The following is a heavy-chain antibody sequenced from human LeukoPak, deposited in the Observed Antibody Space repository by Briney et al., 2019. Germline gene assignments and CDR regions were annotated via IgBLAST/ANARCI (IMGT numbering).Heavy chain of an antibody. CDR1: GVSISNYY. J-gene: IGHJ4*02. Sequence: PSETLSLTCTVSGVSISNYYWSWIRQPPGKGLEWIGYIHYSGSTSYNPSLKSRVTISADTSKNQFSLKLISVTAADTAVYYCASRKLGNDYWGQGTLVTVSS. V-gene: IGHV4-59*01. CDR2: IHYSGST. D-gene: IGHD7-27*01. CDR3: ASRKLGNDY.